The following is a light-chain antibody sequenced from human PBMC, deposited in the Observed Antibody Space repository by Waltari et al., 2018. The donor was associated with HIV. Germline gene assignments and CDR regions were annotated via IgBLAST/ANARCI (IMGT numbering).Light chain of an antibody. CDR2: DVS. CDR3: CSYAGSSFYV. CDR1: SSDVGTYNY. V-gene: IGLV2-11*01. Sequence: QSALTQPRSVSGSPGQSVTISCTGTSSDVGTYNYVSWYQQHPGKAPKLILYDVSKRPLGVPDRFSGSNSGNTASLTISGLRVEDEVDYYCCSYAGSSFYVFGTGTQVTVL. J-gene: IGLJ1*01.